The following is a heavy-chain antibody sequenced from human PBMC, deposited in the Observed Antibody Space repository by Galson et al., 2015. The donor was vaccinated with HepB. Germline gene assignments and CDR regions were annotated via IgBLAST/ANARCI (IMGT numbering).Heavy chain of an antibody. CDR3: ARAGRDGYNLWD. V-gene: IGHV3-72*01. J-gene: IGHJ4*02. Sequence: SLRLSCAASGFTFSDHYMDWVRQAPGKGLEWVGRTRNKANSYITQYAASVKGRFTISRDDSKNSLYLQMNSLKSEDTAVYYCARAGRDGYNLWDWGQGTLVTVSS. D-gene: IGHD5-24*01. CDR2: TRNKANSYIT. CDR1: GFTFSDHY.